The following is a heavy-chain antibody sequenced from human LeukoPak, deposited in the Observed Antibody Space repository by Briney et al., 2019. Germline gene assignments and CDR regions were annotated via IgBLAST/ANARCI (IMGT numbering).Heavy chain of an antibody. V-gene: IGHV4-59*02. Sequence: SSETLSLTCTVSGGSVSSYYWSWLRQPPGQGLEWIGYISDSGSTNYNPFLKSRITISADTAGNQFSLWLSSVTAADTAVYYCARKISYISVFDYWGQGTLVAVSS. CDR1: GGSVSSYY. D-gene: IGHD2-15*01. J-gene: IGHJ4*02. CDR2: ISDSGST. CDR3: ARKISYISVFDY.